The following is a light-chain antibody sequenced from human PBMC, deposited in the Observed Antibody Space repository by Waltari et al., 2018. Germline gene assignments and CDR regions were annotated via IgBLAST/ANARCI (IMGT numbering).Light chain of an antibody. CDR1: SSNIGSNF. CDR2: AND. Sequence: QSVLTQPPSASGTPGQRVTISCSGSSSNIGSNFVYWYHQLPGTAPKLLSYANDQRPSGVSDRFSGSKSGTSASLATSGLRSEDEADYYCAAWDDSLSGAVFGGGTQLTVL. J-gene: IGLJ7*01. V-gene: IGLV1-47*01. CDR3: AAWDDSLSGAV.